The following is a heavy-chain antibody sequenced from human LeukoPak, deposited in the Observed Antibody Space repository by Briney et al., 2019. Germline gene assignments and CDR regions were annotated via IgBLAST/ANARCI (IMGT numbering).Heavy chain of an antibody. D-gene: IGHD3-10*01. Sequence: GGSLRLSCAASGFFFNTYWMHWVRQAPGKGLVWVARINSDGSKTSHADAVKGRFTISRDNAKNTLYLQMNGLRAEDTAVYYCAREGSLEYYFDYWGRGTLVTVSS. CDR3: AREGSLEYYFDY. V-gene: IGHV3-74*01. CDR1: GFFFNTYW. J-gene: IGHJ4*02. CDR2: INSDGSKT.